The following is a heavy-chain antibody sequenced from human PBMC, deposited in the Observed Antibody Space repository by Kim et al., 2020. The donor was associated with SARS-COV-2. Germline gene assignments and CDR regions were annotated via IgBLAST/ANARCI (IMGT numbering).Heavy chain of an antibody. D-gene: IGHD3-10*01. V-gene: IGHV2-5*02. CDR2: IYWDDDK. CDR3: AHTRSYYYGSGSYFDY. J-gene: IGHJ4*02. CDR1: GFSLSTSGVG. Sequence: SGPTLVNPTQTLTLTCTFSGFSLSTSGVGVGWIRQPPGKALEWLALIYWDDDKRYSPSLKSRLTITKDTSKNQVVLTMTNMDPVDTATYYCAHTRSYYYGSGSYFDYWGQGTLVTVSS.